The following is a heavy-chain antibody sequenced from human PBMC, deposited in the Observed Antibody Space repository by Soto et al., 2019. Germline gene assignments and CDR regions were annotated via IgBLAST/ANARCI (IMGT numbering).Heavy chain of an antibody. CDR1: GFTFNSYA. CDR2: ISSDGSDK. D-gene: IGHD2-15*01. J-gene: IGHJ3*02. Sequence: QVQLVESGGGVVQPGRSLRLSCAASGFTFNSYAMHWVRQAPGKGLEWVAVISSDGSDKYYADSVKGRFTISRDNSKNTLYVQMNSLRAEDTAVYYCASDVTPGGSSAFDIWGQGTMVTVSS. V-gene: IGHV3-30-3*01. CDR3: ASDVTPGGSSAFDI.